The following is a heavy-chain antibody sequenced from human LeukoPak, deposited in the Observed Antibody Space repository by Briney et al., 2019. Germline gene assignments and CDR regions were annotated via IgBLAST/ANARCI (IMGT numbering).Heavy chain of an antibody. CDR1: GGSISSGDYY. J-gene: IGHJ2*01. CDR3: ARDSYYDSSGYNWYFDL. V-gene: IGHV4-30-4*01. CDR2: IYYSGST. D-gene: IGHD3-22*01. Sequence: PSETLSLTCTVSGGSISSGDYYWSWIRQPPGKGLEWIGYIYYSGSTYYNPSLKSRVTISVDTSKNQFSLKLSSVTAADTAVYYCARDSYYDSSGYNWYFDLWGRGTPVTVSS.